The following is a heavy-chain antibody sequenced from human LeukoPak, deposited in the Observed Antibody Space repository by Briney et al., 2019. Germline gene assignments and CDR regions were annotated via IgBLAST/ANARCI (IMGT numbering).Heavy chain of an antibody. CDR3: ASRDKGYYYGMDV. Sequence: GGSLRLSCAASGFTFGSNYMSWVRHTPGKRLEGVSLIYSGGSTYYADSVKGRFTISRDNSKNTLYLQMNSLRAEDTAVYYCASRDKGYYYGMDVWGQGTTVTVSS. J-gene: IGHJ6*02. V-gene: IGHV3-66*01. D-gene: IGHD5-24*01. CDR1: GFTFGSNY. CDR2: IYSGGST.